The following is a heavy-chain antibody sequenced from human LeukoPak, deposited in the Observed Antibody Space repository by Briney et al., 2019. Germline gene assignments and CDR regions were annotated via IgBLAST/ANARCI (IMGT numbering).Heavy chain of an antibody. CDR3: AREGATEYCSSTSCYGDWYFDL. J-gene: IGHJ2*01. CDR2: IYYSGST. D-gene: IGHD2-2*01. CDR1: GGSISSYY. V-gene: IGHV4-59*01. Sequence: SETLSLTCTVSGGSISSYYWSSIRQPPGKGLEWIGYIYYSGSTNYNPSLKSRVTISVDTSKNQFSLKLSSVTAADTAVYYCAREGATEYCSSTSCYGDWYFDLWGRGTLVTVSS.